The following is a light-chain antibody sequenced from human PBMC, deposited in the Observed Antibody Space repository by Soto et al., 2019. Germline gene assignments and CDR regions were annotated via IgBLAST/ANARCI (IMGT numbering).Light chain of an antibody. CDR3: QQSYSSPT. V-gene: IGKV1-39*01. Sequence: DIQMTQSPSSLSASVVDNVTINCLSSQSISTYLNWYQQRPGKGPKVLIYGATSLQSGVPSRFSGSGSGTDFTLTISSLQPEDFAIYYCQQSYSSPTFGQGTKGDI. J-gene: IGKJ1*01. CDR2: GAT. CDR1: QSISTY.